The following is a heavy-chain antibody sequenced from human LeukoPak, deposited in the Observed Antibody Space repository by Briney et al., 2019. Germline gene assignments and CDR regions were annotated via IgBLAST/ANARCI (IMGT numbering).Heavy chain of an antibody. V-gene: IGHV3-53*01. CDR2: IYSGGST. D-gene: IGHD3-10*01. CDR3: VPRSRGMDV. Sequence: GLEWVSVIYSGGSTYYADSVKGRFIISRDNSKNTLYLQMNSLRAEDTAVYYCVPRSRGMDVWGQGTTVIVSS. J-gene: IGHJ6*02.